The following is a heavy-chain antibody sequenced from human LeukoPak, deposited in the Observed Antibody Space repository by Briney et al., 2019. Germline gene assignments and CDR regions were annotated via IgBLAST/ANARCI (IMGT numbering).Heavy chain of an antibody. Sequence: GGSLRLSCAPSRFTFSTYAMRWVSQTPGKGLEWVAAISGSNPGTYHANSVKGRFTISRDNSKNTLHVQMSGLRSEDTARDYCAKAPVGHCRGAFGYHFDSWGQGTLVTVSS. J-gene: IGHJ4*02. CDR2: ISGSNPGT. D-gene: IGHD2-15*01. CDR3: AKAPVGHCRGAFGYHFDS. V-gene: IGHV3-23*01. CDR1: RFTFSTYA.